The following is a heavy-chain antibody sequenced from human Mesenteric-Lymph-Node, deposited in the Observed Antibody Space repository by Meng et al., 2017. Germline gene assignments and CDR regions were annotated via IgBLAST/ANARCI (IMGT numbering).Heavy chain of an antibody. CDR2: ISYDGSNK. D-gene: IGHD6-13*01. V-gene: IGHV3-30*07. Sequence: GESLKISCAASGFSVNSNYMTWVRQAPGKGLEWVAVISYDGSNKYYADSVKGRFTISRDNSKNTLYLQMNSLRAEDTAFYYCAKKKGISATVDRFYDYWGQGMRVTVAS. CDR3: AKKKGISATVDRFYDY. CDR1: GFSVNSNY. J-gene: IGHJ4*01.